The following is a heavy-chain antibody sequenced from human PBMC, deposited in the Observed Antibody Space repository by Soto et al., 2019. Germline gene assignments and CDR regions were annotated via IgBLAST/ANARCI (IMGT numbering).Heavy chain of an antibody. V-gene: IGHV4-39*01. J-gene: IGHJ6*02. CDR2: IYYSGST. CDR3: ARQESRWYRKYYYYYGMDV. CDR1: GGSISSSSYY. D-gene: IGHD6-19*01. Sequence: PSETLSLTCTVAGGSISSSSYYWGWIRQPPGKGLEWIGSIYYSGSTYYNPSLKSRVTISVDTSKNQFSLKLSSVTAADTAVYYCARQESRWYRKYYYYYGMDVCGQGTTVT.